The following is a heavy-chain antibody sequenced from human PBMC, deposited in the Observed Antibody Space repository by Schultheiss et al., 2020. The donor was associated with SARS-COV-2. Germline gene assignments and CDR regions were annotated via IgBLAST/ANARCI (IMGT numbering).Heavy chain of an antibody. D-gene: IGHD2-15*01. CDR2: ISSSSSYI. Sequence: GGSLRLSCAASGFTFSSYGMHWVRQAPGKGLEWVSSISSSSSYIYYADSVKGRFTISRDNAKNSLYLQMNSLRAEDTAVYYCARVAYYYGMDVWGQGTTVTVSS. CDR1: GFTFSSYG. CDR3: ARVAYYYGMDV. J-gene: IGHJ6*02. V-gene: IGHV3-21*01.